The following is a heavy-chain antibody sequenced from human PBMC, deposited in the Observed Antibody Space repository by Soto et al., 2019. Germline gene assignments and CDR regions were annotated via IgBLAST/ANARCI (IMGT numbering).Heavy chain of an antibody. CDR1: GGSVSNSNYY. D-gene: IGHD2-8*01. J-gene: IGHJ4*02. V-gene: IGHV4-39*01. CDR2: VYYRGRS. CDR3: VSQRTSVLTQAYFDY. Sequence: SETLSLTCTVSGGSVSNSNYYWGWIRQSPGKGLEWIGSVYYRGRSYSKSSVKSRVAISVDTSKNQFSLNLNSVTASDTAVYYCVSQRTSVLTQAYFDYWGPGALVTVSS.